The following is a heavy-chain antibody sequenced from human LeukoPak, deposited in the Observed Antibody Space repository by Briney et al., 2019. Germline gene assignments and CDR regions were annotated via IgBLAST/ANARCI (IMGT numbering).Heavy chain of an antibody. V-gene: IGHV3-23*01. CDR2: ITGSGTT. Sequence: PGGTLRLSCAASGFTFSNYGMNWVRQAPGKGLDWVSGITGSGTTYYADSVKGRFTISRDNSKNTLYLQMNSLRAEGTAVYYCARGAADTTRWFDPWGQGTLVTVSS. D-gene: IGHD6-13*01. CDR3: ARGAADTTRWFDP. CDR1: GFTFSNYG. J-gene: IGHJ5*02.